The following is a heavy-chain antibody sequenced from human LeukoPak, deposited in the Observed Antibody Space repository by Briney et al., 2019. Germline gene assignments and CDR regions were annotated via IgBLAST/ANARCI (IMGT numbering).Heavy chain of an antibody. CDR2: ISGSDGTT. Sequence: GGSLRLSCAASGFTFNSFGMHWVRQAPGMGLEWVSGISGSDGTTNYADSVKGRFTVSRDNSKNTLYLQMNSLRGEDTAVYYCAKGLSSSTWADFDFWGQGTLVTVSS. CDR1: GFTFNSFG. D-gene: IGHD6-13*01. CDR3: AKGLSSSTWADFDF. V-gene: IGHV3-23*01. J-gene: IGHJ4*02.